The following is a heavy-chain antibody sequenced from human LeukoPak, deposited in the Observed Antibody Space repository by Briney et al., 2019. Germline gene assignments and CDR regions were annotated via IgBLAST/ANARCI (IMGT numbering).Heavy chain of an antibody. J-gene: IGHJ4*02. CDR1: GFTFSSYA. D-gene: IGHD2-15*01. CDR3: AKGSGSSCYSPCDY. V-gene: IGHV3-23*01. Sequence: GGSLRLSCAASGFTFSSYAMSWVRQAPGKGLEWVSAISGSGGSTYYADSVKGRFTISRDNSKDTLYLQMDSPRAEDTAVYYCAKGSGSSCYSPCDYWGQGILVTVSS. CDR2: ISGSGGST.